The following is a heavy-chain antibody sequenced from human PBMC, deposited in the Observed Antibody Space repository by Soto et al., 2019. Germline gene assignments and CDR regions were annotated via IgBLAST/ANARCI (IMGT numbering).Heavy chain of an antibody. CDR2: ISSSSSYI. Sequence: GGSLRLSCAASGFTFSSYSMNWVRQAPGKGLEWVSSISSSSSYIYYADSVKGRFTISRDNAKNSLYLQMNSLRAEDTAVYYCARVIRGSGDYYYYGMDVWGQGTTVTVSS. J-gene: IGHJ6*02. D-gene: IGHD3-10*01. CDR3: ARVIRGSGDYYYYGMDV. V-gene: IGHV3-21*01. CDR1: GFTFSSYS.